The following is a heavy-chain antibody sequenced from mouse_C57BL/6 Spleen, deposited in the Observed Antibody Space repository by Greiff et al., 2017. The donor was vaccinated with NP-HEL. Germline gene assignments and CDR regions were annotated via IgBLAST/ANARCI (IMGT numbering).Heavy chain of an antibody. CDR2: INPYNGDT. CDR3: AGGQLAGGFAY. CDR1: GYSFTGYF. D-gene: IGHD6-1*01. V-gene: IGHV1-20*01. Sequence: VQLKESGPELVKPGDSVKISCKASGYSFTGYFMNWVMQSHGKSLEWIGRINPYNGDTFYNQKFKGKATLTVDKSSSTAHMELRSLTSEDSAVYYCAGGQLAGGFAYWGQGTLVTVSA. J-gene: IGHJ3*01.